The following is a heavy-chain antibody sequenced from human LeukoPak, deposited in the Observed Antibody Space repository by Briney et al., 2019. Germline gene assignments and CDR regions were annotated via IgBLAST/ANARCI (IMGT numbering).Heavy chain of an antibody. V-gene: IGHV4-39*01. J-gene: IGHJ6*03. D-gene: IGHD3-10*01. CDR3: ARLEPGSGSYRYYYYMDV. CDR2: IYYSGST. CDR1: GGSISSSSYY. Sequence: SETLSLTCTVSGGSISSSSYYWGWIRQPPGKGLEWIGSIYYSGSTYYNPSLKSRVTISVDTSKNQVSLKLSSVTAADTAVYYCARLEPGSGSYRYYYYMDVWGKGTTVTVSS.